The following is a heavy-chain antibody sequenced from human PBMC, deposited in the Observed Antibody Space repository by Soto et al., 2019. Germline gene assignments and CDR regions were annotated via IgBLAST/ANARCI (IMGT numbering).Heavy chain of an antibody. CDR2: IYYSGST. J-gene: IGHJ4*02. Sequence: QLQLQESGPGLVKPSETLSLTCTVSGGSISSSSYYWGWIRQPPGKGLEWIGSIYYSGSTYYNPSLKSRVTVYLDTSQNQFDLKLSSVTAADTAVYYCVTKETTSSYNIRFLERTRGYSYGPFGYWGQGTLVTVSS. D-gene: IGHD5-18*01. CDR1: GGSISSSSYY. V-gene: IGHV4-39*01. CDR3: VTKETTSSYNIRFLERTRGYSYGPFGY.